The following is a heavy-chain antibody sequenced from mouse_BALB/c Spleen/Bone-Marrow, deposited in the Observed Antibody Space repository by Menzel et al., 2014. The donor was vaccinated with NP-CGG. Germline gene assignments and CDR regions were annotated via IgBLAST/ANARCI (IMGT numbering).Heavy chain of an antibody. CDR3: TRQRNWDHYAMDY. CDR2: ISSGGGYT. V-gene: IGHV5-6*01. Sequence: EVKLVESGGDLAKPGGSLKLSCAASGFTFSTYGMSWVRQTPDKRLEWVATISSGGGYTYYPDSVKGRLTISRDNANNTLYLQMSSLKSEDTAMYYCTRQRNWDHYAMDYWGQGTSVTVSS. D-gene: IGHD4-1*01. J-gene: IGHJ4*01. CDR1: GFTFSTYG.